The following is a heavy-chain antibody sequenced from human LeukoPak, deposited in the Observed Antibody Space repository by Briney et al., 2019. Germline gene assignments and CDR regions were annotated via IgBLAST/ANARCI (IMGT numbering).Heavy chain of an antibody. D-gene: IGHD5-18*01. Sequence: PGGSLRLSCAASGFTFSSYGMHWVRQAPGKGPEWVAVLSYDGSYKYYADSVKGRFTISRDNSKNTLYLQMNSLRAEDTAVYYCAKERYSYAFDIWGQGTMVTVSS. CDR2: LSYDGSYK. CDR3: AKERYSYAFDI. J-gene: IGHJ3*02. V-gene: IGHV3-30*18. CDR1: GFTFSSYG.